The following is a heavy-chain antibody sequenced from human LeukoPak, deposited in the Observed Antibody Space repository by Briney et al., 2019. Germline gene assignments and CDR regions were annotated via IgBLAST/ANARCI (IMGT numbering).Heavy chain of an antibody. V-gene: IGHV3-64*01. CDR1: EFTFRNYA. D-gene: IGHD3-16*01. Sequence: GGSLRLSCAASEFTFRNYATNWVRQAPGKGLEYVSAISSNGDSTYYANSVKGRFTISRDNSKNTLYLQMNSLRAEDTAVYYCVCFGELWDYWGQGTLVTVSS. J-gene: IGHJ4*02. CDR3: VCFGELWDY. CDR2: ISSNGDST.